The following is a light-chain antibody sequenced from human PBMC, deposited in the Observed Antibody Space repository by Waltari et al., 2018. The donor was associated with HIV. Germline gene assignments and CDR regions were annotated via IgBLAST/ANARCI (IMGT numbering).Light chain of an antibody. CDR2: SDI. CDR3: QSYDRSLSASV. V-gene: IGLV1-40*01. CDR1: SSNIGAGYF. Sequence: QSVLTQPPSVSGVPGQRVTISCTGSSSNIGAGYFVHWYQQLPGTAPTLRSYSDINRPAGVPDRFSGTKSGNSAFLAITGLQAEDEADYYCQSYDRSLSASVFGGGTKLTVL. J-gene: IGLJ3*02.